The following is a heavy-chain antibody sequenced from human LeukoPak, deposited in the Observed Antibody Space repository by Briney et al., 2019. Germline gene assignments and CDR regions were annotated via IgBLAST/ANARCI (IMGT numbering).Heavy chain of an antibody. CDR1: GFSFSAYE. D-gene: IGHD3-22*01. V-gene: IGHV3-48*03. J-gene: IGHJ4*02. CDR2: IAGSDTTT. CDR3: TTLGYHLDS. Sequence: GGSLRLSCAASGFSFSAYEMNWVRQAPGKGLEWVSYIAGSDTTTYYADSVRGRFTISRDNAKSSLYLQMNSLRAEDTALYYCTTLGYHLDSWGQGTLVTVSS.